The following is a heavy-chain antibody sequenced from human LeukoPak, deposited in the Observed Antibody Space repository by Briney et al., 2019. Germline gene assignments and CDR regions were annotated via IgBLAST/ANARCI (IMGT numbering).Heavy chain of an antibody. V-gene: IGHV3-23*01. CDR2: ISGSGGST. D-gene: IGHD2/OR15-2a*01. Sequence: GGSLRLSCATSGFTFSSYAMSWVRQAPGEGLEWVSVISGSGGSTYYADSVKGRFTISRDNSNNTLYLQMNSLRAEDTAVYYCARITFPNFDYGGQGTLVTVSS. CDR1: GFTFSSYA. J-gene: IGHJ4*02. CDR3: ARITFPNFDY.